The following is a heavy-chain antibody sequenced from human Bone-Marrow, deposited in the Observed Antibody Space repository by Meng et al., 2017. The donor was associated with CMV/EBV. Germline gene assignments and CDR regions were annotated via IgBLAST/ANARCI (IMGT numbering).Heavy chain of an antibody. V-gene: IGHV1-8*01. CDR2: MNPNSGNT. J-gene: IGHJ4*02. CDR3: AREGQYYYDSSGSFDY. D-gene: IGHD3-22*01. Sequence: ASVKVSCKASGYTFTSYDINWVRQATGQGLEWMGWMNPNSGNTGYAQKFQGRVTMTRNTSISTAYMELSSLRSEDTAVYYCAREGQYYYDSSGSFDYWGQGTLVAASS. CDR1: GYTFTSYD.